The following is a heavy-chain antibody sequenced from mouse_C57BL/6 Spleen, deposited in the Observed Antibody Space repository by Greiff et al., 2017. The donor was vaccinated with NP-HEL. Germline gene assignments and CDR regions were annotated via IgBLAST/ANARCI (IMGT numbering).Heavy chain of an antibody. Sequence: QVQLQQSGAELVRPGTSVKVSCKASGYAFTNYLIEWVKQRPGQGLEWIGVINPGSGGTNYNEKFKGKATLTADKSSSTAYMQLSSLTSEDSAVYLCARWDDGYYLDYWGQGTTLTVSS. V-gene: IGHV1-54*01. J-gene: IGHJ2*01. CDR3: ARWDDGYYLDY. CDR2: INPGSGGT. D-gene: IGHD2-3*01. CDR1: GYAFTNYL.